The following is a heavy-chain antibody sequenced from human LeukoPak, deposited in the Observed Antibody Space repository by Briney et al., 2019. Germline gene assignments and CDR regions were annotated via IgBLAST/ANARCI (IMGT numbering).Heavy chain of an antibody. CDR2: ISYDGSNK. Sequence: GGSLRLACAASALTFSSYGMYWVRQAPAKGLEWVAVISYDGSNKYYADSVKGRFTISRDNSKNTLYLQMNSLRAEDTAVYYCARDDPENQFDYWGQGTLVTVSS. D-gene: IGHD1-14*01. CDR1: ALTFSSYG. J-gene: IGHJ4*02. V-gene: IGHV3-30*19. CDR3: ARDDPENQFDY.